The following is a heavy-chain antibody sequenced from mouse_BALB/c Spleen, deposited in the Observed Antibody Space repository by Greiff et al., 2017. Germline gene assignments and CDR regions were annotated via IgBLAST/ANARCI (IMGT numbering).Heavy chain of an antibody. CDR1: GFTFSSYA. CDR2: ISSGGSYT. D-gene: IGHD2-3*01. J-gene: IGHJ2*01. Sequence: EVQLVESGGGLVKPGGSLKLSCAASGFTFSSYAMSWVRQTPEKRLEWVATISSGGSYTYYPDSVKGRFTISRDNAKNTLYLQMSSLRSEDTAMYYCARQVYDGYPFDYWGQGTTLTVSS. CDR3: ARQVYDGYPFDY. V-gene: IGHV5-9-3*01.